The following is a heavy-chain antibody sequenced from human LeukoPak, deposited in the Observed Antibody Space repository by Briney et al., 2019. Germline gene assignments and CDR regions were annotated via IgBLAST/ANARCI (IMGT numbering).Heavy chain of an antibody. Sequence: SETLSLTCTVSGGSISSYHWSWFRQAPGKGLEWIGYIYDSGSTNFNPSLKSRVTISVDTSKNQFSLKLSSVTAADTAVYYCARAFLYYFDYWGQGTLVTVSS. CDR1: GGSISSYH. CDR3: ARAFLYYFDY. D-gene: IGHD2/OR15-2a*01. J-gene: IGHJ4*02. V-gene: IGHV4-59*01. CDR2: IYDSGST.